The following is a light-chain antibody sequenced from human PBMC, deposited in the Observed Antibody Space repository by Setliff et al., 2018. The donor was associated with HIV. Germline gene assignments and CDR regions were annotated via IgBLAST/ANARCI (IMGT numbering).Light chain of an antibody. CDR3: ASWDDSLSGPV. Sequence: QSVLTQPPSVSETPGQRITISCSGSSFNIGSNYVYWYQQVPGAAPRLLTYGDTQRPSGVPDRFSGSKSATSASLAISGLRSEDEADYHCASWDDSLSGPVFGGGTKVTVL. J-gene: IGLJ2*01. CDR1: SFNIGSNY. V-gene: IGLV1-47*01. CDR2: GDT.